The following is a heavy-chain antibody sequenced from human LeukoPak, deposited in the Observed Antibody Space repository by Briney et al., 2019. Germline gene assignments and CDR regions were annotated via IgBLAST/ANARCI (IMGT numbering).Heavy chain of an antibody. V-gene: IGHV3-30-3*01. D-gene: IGHD1-20*01. J-gene: IGHJ4*02. CDR3: ARDSEITGTTGGFDY. CDR1: GFTFSSYA. Sequence: GGSLRLSCAASGFTFSSYALHWVRQAPGKGLEWVAVISYDGSNKYYADSVKGRFTISRDNSKNTLYLQMNSLRAEDTAVYYCARDSEITGTTGGFDYWGQGTLVTVSS. CDR2: ISYDGSNK.